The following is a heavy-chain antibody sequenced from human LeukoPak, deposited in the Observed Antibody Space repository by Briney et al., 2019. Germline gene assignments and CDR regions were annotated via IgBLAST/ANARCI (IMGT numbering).Heavy chain of an antibody. D-gene: IGHD3-9*01. CDR3: ARHLGYYDILTGYRGGNWFDP. CDR2: IYYSGST. Sequence: PSETLSLTCTVSGGSVSSGSYYWSGIRQPPGKGLEWIGYIYYSGSTNYNPSLKSRVTISVDTSKNQFSLKLSSVTAADTAVYYCARHLGYYDILTGYRGGNWFDPWGQGTLVTVSS. J-gene: IGHJ5*02. V-gene: IGHV4-61*01. CDR1: GGSVSSGSYY.